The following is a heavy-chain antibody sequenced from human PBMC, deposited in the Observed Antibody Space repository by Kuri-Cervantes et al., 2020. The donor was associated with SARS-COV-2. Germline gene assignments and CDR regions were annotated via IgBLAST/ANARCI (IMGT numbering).Heavy chain of an antibody. V-gene: IGHV1-24*01. D-gene: IGHD1-26*01. Sequence: ASVKVSCKASGYTFTGYYMHWVRQAPGQGLEWMGGFDPEDGETIYAQKFQGRVTMTEDTSTDTAYMELSSLRSEDTAVYYCATGSIVGATNWFDPWGQGTLVTVSS. J-gene: IGHJ5*02. CDR3: ATGSIVGATNWFDP. CDR2: FDPEDGET. CDR1: GYTFTGYY.